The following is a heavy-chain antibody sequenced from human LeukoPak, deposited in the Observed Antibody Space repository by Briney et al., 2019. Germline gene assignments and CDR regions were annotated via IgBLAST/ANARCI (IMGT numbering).Heavy chain of an antibody. CDR2: FDPEDGET. V-gene: IGHV1-24*01. J-gene: IGHJ4*02. CDR1: GYTLTELS. D-gene: IGHD3-3*01. CDR3: AGDPGPRGREIFLGY. Sequence: ASVKVSCKVSGYTLTELSMHWVRQAPGKGLEWMGGFDPEDGETIYAQKFQGRVTMTEDTSTDTAYMELSSLRSEDTAVYYCAGDPGPRGREIFLGYWGQGTLVTVSS.